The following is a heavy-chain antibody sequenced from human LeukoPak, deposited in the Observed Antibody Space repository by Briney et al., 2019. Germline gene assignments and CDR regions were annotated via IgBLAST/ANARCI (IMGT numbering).Heavy chain of an antibody. CDR1: GDSISSSFYY. V-gene: IGHV4-39*07. J-gene: IGHJ4*02. CDR2: IYDSGST. D-gene: IGHD6-19*01. Sequence: PSETLSLTCTVSGDSISSSFYYWGWIRQPPEKGLEWIGNIYDSGSTYYNPSLKSRVTISLDTSKNQFSLKLSSVTAADTAVYYCARDSEAVGIYYFDYWGQGTLVTVSS. CDR3: ARDSEAVGIYYFDY.